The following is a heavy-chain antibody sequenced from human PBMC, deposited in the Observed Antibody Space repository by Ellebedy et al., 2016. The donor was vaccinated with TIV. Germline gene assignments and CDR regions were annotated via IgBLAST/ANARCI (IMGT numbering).Heavy chain of an antibody. Sequence: GESLKISCAASGFTFTSYGMHWVRQAPGKGLEWVAVIWYNGSNKYYADSVKGRFTISRDNSRNTLYLQMNSLRAADTAVYYCARDQLRCGGDCYSVPKYYFDYWGQGTLVTVSS. D-gene: IGHD2-21*02. CDR2: IWYNGSNK. V-gene: IGHV3-33*08. J-gene: IGHJ4*02. CDR3: ARDQLRCGGDCYSVPKYYFDY. CDR1: GFTFTSYG.